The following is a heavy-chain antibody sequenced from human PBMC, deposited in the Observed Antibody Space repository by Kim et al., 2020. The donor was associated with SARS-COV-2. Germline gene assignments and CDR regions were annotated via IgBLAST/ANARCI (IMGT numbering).Heavy chain of an antibody. Sequence: ASVKDSCKASGYTFTGYYMHWVRQAPGQGLEWMGRINPNRGDTNYAQKFQGRVTMTRDTSISTAYMELSRLRSDDTAVYYCAVTDFGIQLWPYYYYGMDVWGQGTTVTVSS. CDR2: INPNRGDT. D-gene: IGHD5-18*01. J-gene: IGHJ6*02. V-gene: IGHV1-2*06. CDR3: AVTDFGIQLWPYYYYGMDV. CDR1: GYTFTGYY.